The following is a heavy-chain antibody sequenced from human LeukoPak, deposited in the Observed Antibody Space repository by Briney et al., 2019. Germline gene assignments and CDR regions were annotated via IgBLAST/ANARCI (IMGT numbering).Heavy chain of an antibody. CDR3: AALSPFGSHY. D-gene: IGHD3-10*01. CDR1: GGTFSSYA. CDR2: IIPIFGTA. Sequence: ASVTVSCKASGGTFSSYAISWVRQAPGQGLEWMGGIIPIFGTANYAQKFQGRVTITRDTSASTAYMELSSLRSEDTAVYYCAALSPFGSHYWGQGTLVTVSS. J-gene: IGHJ4*02. V-gene: IGHV1-69*05.